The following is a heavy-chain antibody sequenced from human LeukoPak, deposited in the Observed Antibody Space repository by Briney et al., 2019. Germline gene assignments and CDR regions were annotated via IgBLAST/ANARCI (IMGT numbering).Heavy chain of an antibody. CDR1: GYSFTNYW. J-gene: IGHJ4*02. Sequence: GESLQISCKGSGYSFTNYWIGWVRQMPGKGLEWMGIIYPGDSDTRYSPSFQGQVTISTDKSISTAYLQWSSLKASDTAIYYCARQAGSSPSVNFDYWGQGTLVTVSS. D-gene: IGHD6-6*01. V-gene: IGHV5-51*01. CDR3: ARQAGSSPSVNFDY. CDR2: IYPGDSDT.